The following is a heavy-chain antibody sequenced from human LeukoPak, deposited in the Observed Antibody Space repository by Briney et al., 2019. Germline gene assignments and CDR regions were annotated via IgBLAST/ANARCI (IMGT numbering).Heavy chain of an antibody. D-gene: IGHD3-10*01. J-gene: IGHJ4*02. CDR1: GGSISSGDYY. Sequence: SETLSLTCTVSGGSISSGDYYWSWIRQPPGKGLEWIGYIYYSGSTYYNPSLKRRVTISVDTSKNQFSLKLSSVTAADTAVYYCAREVITMVRGVLDYWGQGTLVTVSS. CDR2: IYYSGST. V-gene: IGHV4-30-4*08. CDR3: AREVITMVRGVLDY.